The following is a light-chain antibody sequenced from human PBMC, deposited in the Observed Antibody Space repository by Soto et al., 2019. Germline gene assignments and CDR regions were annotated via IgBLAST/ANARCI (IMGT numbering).Light chain of an antibody. CDR1: SSDVGSFNY. J-gene: IGLJ3*02. CDR2: EVN. V-gene: IGLV2-8*01. Sequence: QSALTQPPSASGSPGQSVTISCTGTSSDVGSFNYVSWYQQHPGKAPKLIIYEVNKRPSGVPDRFSGSESGNTASLTVSGLQAEDEADYYCTSYAGNNNGVFGGGTKLTVL. CDR3: TSYAGNNNGV.